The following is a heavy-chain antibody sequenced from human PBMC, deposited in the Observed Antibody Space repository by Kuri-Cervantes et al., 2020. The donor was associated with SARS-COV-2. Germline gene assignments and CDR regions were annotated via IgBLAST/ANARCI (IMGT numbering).Heavy chain of an antibody. CDR3: SKGSDFPDY. CDR1: GFTFSTYG. V-gene: IGHV3-30*02. J-gene: IGHJ4*02. Sequence: GESLKISCAASGFTFSTYGMHWVRQPPGKGLEWVAFIQYDGGNEYHADSVMGRPTTSRDNSKNTLYLQMDSLRAEDTAVYYYSKGSDFPDYWGQGTLVTVSS. CDR2: IQYDGGNE. D-gene: IGHD3-3*01.